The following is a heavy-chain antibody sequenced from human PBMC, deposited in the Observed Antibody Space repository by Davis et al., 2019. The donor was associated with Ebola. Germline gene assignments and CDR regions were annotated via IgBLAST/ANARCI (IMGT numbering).Heavy chain of an antibody. J-gene: IGHJ6*02. CDR2: INSDGSST. CDR3: ARDLYYDSSALAYYYYGMDV. V-gene: IGHV3-74*01. CDR1: GFTFSSYW. D-gene: IGHD3-22*01. Sequence: PGGSLRLSCAASGFTFSSYWMHWVRQAPGKGLVWVSRINSDGSSTSYADSVKGRFTISRDNAKNTLYLQMNSLRAEDTAVYYCARDLYYDSSALAYYYYGMDVWGQGTTVTVSS.